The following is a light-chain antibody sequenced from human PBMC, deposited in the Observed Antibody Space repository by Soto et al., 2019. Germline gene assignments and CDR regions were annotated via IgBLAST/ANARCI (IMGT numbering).Light chain of an antibody. J-gene: IGLJ3*02. CDR2: KNN. Sequence: NFMLTQPHSVSESPGKTVTISCTGSSGSIASNYVQWYQQRPGSAPTTVIYKNNQRPSGVPDRFSGSIDGSSNSASLTISGLKAEDEADYYCQSYDTNNQVFGGGTQLTVL. V-gene: IGLV6-57*02. CDR3: QSYDTNNQV. CDR1: SGSIASNY.